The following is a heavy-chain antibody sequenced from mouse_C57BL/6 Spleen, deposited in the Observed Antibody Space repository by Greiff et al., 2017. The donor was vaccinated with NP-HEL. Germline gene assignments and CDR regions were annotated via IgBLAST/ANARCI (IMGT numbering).Heavy chain of an antibody. V-gene: IGHV2-5*01. D-gene: IGHD1-1*01. Sequence: QVQLQQSGPGLVQPSQSLSITCTVSGFSLTSYGVHWVRQSPGKGLEWLGVIWRGGSTDYNAAFMSRLSITTDNSTSQVFLKMRSLQADDTAIYYSAKGGTTVPAHYYFDYWGQGTTLTVSS. CDR1: GFSLTSYG. CDR2: IWRGGST. CDR3: AKGGTTVPAHYYFDY. J-gene: IGHJ2*01.